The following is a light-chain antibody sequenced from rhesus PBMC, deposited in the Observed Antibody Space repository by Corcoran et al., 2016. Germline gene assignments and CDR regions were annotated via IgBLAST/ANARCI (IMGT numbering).Light chain of an antibody. J-gene: IGKJ4*01. CDR2: RTS. CDR1: RNIFRW. CDR3: QQYNNSPLT. V-gene: IGKV1-22*01. Sequence: DIQMTQSPSSLSASVGDTVTITCRASRNIFRWLAWYQQKLVKAPKLLVYRTSTLQSVVPSRFSGSGFGTDFTLTISSLQSEDFATYYCQQYNNSPLTFGVGTNVEIK.